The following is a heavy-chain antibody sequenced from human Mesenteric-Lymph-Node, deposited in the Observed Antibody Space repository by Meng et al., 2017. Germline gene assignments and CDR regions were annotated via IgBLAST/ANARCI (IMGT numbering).Heavy chain of an antibody. CDR2: INGDGSNT. CDR1: GFTSSRHW. Sequence: EVHLVESGGGLVQPGGSLRLSCAASGFTSSRHWMHWVRQAPGKGLEWVSRINGDGSNTKYADSVKGRFTISRDNAKNTLFLQMNSLGVENTAVYYCARVRTGYCDYWGQGTLVTVSS. V-gene: IGHV3-74*01. D-gene: IGHD4-17*01. J-gene: IGHJ4*02. CDR3: ARVRTGYCDY.